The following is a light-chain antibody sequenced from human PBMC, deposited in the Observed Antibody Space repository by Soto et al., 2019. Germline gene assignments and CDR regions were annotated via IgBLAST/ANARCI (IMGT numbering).Light chain of an antibody. CDR2: SNN. V-gene: IGLV1-44*01. CDR3: AAWDDSLNGVV. J-gene: IGLJ2*01. Sequence: QSVLTQPPSASGTPGQRVTTSCSGSSSNIGSKTVNWYQQLPGTAPKLLIYSNNQRPSGVPDRFSGSKSGTSGSLAISGLQSEDEADYYWAAWDDSLNGVVFGGGTKLTVL. CDR1: SSNIGSKT.